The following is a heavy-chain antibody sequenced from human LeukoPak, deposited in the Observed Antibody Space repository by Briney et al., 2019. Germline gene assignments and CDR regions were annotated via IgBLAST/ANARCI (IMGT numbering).Heavy chain of an antibody. Sequence: QPGGSLRLSCVASGFSLTTYGMLWVRQAPGKGLQRVAFMRSDGTSKYYGDSVEGRFTISRDNSKSTLYLLMNSLSAEDTGIYYCAKDRPIKGGFDPWGQGTPVTVSS. CDR2: MRSDGTSK. CDR3: AKDRPIKGGFDP. J-gene: IGHJ5*02. V-gene: IGHV3-30*02. CDR1: GFSLTTYG. D-gene: IGHD3-16*01.